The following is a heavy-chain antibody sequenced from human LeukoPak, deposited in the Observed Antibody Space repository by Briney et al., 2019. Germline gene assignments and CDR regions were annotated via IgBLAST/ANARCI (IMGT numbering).Heavy chain of an antibody. V-gene: IGHV4-39*01. Sequence: PSETLSLTCTVSGGSISSSSYYWGWIRQPPGKGLEWIGSIYYSGSTYYNPSLKSRVTISVDTSKNQFSLKLSSVTAADTAVYYCARRYSYSSRPDYWGQGTLVTASS. CDR3: ARRYSYSSRPDY. CDR1: GGSISSSSYY. J-gene: IGHJ4*02. D-gene: IGHD6-19*01. CDR2: IYYSGST.